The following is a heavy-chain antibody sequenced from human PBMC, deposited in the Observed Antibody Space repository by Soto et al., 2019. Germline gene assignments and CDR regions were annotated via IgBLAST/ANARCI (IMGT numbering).Heavy chain of an antibody. CDR1: GYTFTSYG. CDR2: ISAYNGNT. CDR3: ARRIEDDYGDYPHVGQDY. Sequence: ASVKVSCKASGYTFTSYGISWVRQAPGQGLEWMGWISAYNGNTNYAQKLQGRVTMTTDTSTSTAYMELRSLRSDDTAVYYCARRIEDDYGDYPHVGQDYWGQGTLVTVSS. D-gene: IGHD4-17*01. V-gene: IGHV1-18*01. J-gene: IGHJ4*02.